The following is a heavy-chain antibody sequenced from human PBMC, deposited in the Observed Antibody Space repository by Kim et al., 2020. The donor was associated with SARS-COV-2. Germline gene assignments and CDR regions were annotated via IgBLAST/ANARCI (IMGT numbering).Heavy chain of an antibody. V-gene: IGHV3-53*01. CDR3: SRGGSLDYFEY. CDR2: VYSGGST. CDR1: GFSVSDNY. D-gene: IGHD3-16*01. J-gene: IGHJ4*02. Sequence: GGSLRLSCAASGFSVSDNYVTWVRQAPGKGLEWVSVVYSGGSTYYADSVKGRFTISRHSSQNTVNLQMNSLRAADTAVYYCSRGGSLDYFEYWGQGTLVT.